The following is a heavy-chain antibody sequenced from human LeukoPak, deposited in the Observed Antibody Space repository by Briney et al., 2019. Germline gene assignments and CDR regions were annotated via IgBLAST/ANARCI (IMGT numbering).Heavy chain of an antibody. CDR3: TRLVGAND. D-gene: IGHD1-26*01. V-gene: IGHV3-72*01. J-gene: IGHJ4*02. CDR2: IRNKANSYTT. CDR1: GFTFSDHA. Sequence: GESLRLSYAASGFTFSDHAMDWVRQAPGKGLEWVGRIRNKANSYTTEYAASVQGRFTVSRDDSKNSLYLQMNSMKTEDTAVYYCTRLVGANDWGQGTLVTVSS.